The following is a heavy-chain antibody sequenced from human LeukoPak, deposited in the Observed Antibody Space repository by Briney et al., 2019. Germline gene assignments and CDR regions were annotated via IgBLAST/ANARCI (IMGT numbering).Heavy chain of an antibody. D-gene: IGHD6-19*01. Sequence: PSETLCLTCTISGGSISSGGYYWSWIRQHPGKGLEWIGYIYYSGSTYYNPSLKSRVTISVDTSKNQFSLKLSSVTAADTAVYYCARYSSGWTLYYFDYWGQGTLVTVSS. CDR1: GGSISSGGYY. J-gene: IGHJ4*02. CDR2: IYYSGST. V-gene: IGHV4-31*03. CDR3: ARYSSGWTLYYFDY.